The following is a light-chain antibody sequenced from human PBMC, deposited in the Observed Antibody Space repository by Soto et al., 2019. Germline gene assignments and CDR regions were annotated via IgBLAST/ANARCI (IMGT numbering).Light chain of an antibody. Sequence: EIVLTHSPATLSVPPVQRATLXCPASQSVSSNLAWYQQKPGQAPRLLIYGASTRATGIPARFSGSGSGTDFTLTISRLEPEDFAVYYCQQYNNWPPWTFGRGTKVDIK. CDR2: GAS. CDR1: QSVSSN. V-gene: IGKV3-15*01. CDR3: QQYNNWPPWT. J-gene: IGKJ1*01.